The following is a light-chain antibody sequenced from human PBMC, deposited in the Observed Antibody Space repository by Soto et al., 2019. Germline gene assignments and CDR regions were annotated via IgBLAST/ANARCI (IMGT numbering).Light chain of an antibody. CDR1: SSDVGGYNH. CDR3: SSYTTSTTRII. V-gene: IGLV2-14*01. CDR2: EVS. J-gene: IGLJ2*01. Sequence: QSVLTQPASVSGSPGQSITISCTGSSSDVGGYNHVSWYQQHPGKAPKLMIYEVSNRPSGVSNRFSGSKSGNTASLTISGLQAEDEAGYYCSSYTTSTTRIIFGGGTKVTGL.